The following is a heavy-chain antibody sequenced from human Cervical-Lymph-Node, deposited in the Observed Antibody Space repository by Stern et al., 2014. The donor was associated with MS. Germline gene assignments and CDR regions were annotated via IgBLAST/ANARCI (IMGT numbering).Heavy chain of an antibody. Sequence: VQLVESGGDLVQPGGSLRLSCAASGFSVSASYMNWVRQTPGQGLEWVSLIYSSTITHYADSVKGRFTISRDNSKNTVYLQMNSLRAEDTAVYYCARELAARRFDSWGQGTRVSVSS. D-gene: IGHD6-6*01. V-gene: IGHV3-66*01. J-gene: IGHJ5*01. CDR2: IYSSTIT. CDR3: ARELAARRFDS. CDR1: GFSVSASY.